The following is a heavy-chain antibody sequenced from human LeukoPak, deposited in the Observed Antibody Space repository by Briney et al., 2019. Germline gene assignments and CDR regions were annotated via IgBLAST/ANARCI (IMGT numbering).Heavy chain of an antibody. J-gene: IGHJ3*01. CDR1: GITFDYHA. V-gene: IGHV3-23*01. Sequence: GGSLRLSCVVSGITFDYHALSWVRQAPGKGLEWVSSIGDAGTYYADSVKGRLTISRDNSKNMLYLQLNSLRAGDTAMYYCAKNLGPFDVRGQGTMVTVSS. CDR2: IGDAGT. D-gene: IGHD3-16*01. CDR3: AKNLGPFDV.